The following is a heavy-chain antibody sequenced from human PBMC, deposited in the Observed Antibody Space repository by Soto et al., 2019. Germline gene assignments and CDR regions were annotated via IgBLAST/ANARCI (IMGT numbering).Heavy chain of an antibody. J-gene: IGHJ6*02. CDR1: GFVFGSSA. D-gene: IGHD6-6*01. CDR3: ARAGGVAVRPKFYAGLDV. CDR2: ISSSGTYI. V-gene: IGHV3-21*02. Sequence: EGQLVESGGGLVKPGGSLRLSCVGSGFVFGSSAMTWVRQAPGKGLEWVASISSSGTYIDYADSVKGRFTTSRDNANNLLFLQMTSLRGDDTAVYYCARAGGVAVRPKFYAGLDVWGQGTTVSVSS.